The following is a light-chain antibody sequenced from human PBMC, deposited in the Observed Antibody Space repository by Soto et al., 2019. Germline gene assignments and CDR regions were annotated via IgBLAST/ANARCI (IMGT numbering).Light chain of an antibody. V-gene: IGLV2-23*02. Sequence: QSALTQPASVSGSPGQSITISCTGTSSDIGSYNLVSWYQQHPGKAPRLMISEVTKRPSGISNRFSGSKSGNTASLTISGLQAEDEADYYCCSFVNITTSYVFGTGTKVTVL. CDR1: SSDIGSYNL. CDR3: CSFVNITTSYV. J-gene: IGLJ1*01. CDR2: EVT.